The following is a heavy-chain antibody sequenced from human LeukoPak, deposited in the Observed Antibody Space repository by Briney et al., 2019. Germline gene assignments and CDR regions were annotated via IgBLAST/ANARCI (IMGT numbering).Heavy chain of an antibody. V-gene: IGHV1-58*01. CDR3: ARKKGSGYYYVDFDY. J-gene: IGHJ4*02. D-gene: IGHD3-22*01. Sequence: RASVKVSCKASGFTFTNSAVQWVRQARGQRLEWMGWIVVGSGTSNYAQKFQERVTITSDMSTSTAYMELSSLRSDDTAVYFCARKKGSGYYYVDFDYWGQGTLVTVSS. CDR1: GFTFTNSA. CDR2: IVVGSGTS.